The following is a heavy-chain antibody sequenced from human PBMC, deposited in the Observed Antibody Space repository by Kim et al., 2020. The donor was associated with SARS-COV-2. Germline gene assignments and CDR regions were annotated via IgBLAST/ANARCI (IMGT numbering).Heavy chain of an antibody. CDR3: AKDPSYDSSGYPFDY. J-gene: IGHJ4*02. Sequence: DSVKGRFTISRDNSKNTLYLQMNSLRAEDTAVYYCAKDPSYDSSGYPFDYWGQGTLVTVSS. V-gene: IGHV3-23*01. D-gene: IGHD3-22*01.